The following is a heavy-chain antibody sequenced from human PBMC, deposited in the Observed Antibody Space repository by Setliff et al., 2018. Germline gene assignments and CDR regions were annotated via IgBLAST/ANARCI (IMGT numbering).Heavy chain of an antibody. J-gene: IGHJ6*03. D-gene: IGHD3-3*01. CDR3: ARMSGFLYMDV. CDR1: GGPFSGAS. Sequence: SETLSLTCTVSGGPFSGASIWSWIRQPPGKGLEWIGQIYTDGSANYNPSLKSRVTISVDKSKNQFSLKLSSVTAADTAVYYCARMSGFLYMDVWGKGTTVTVSS. V-gene: IGHV4-4*09. CDR2: IYTDGSA.